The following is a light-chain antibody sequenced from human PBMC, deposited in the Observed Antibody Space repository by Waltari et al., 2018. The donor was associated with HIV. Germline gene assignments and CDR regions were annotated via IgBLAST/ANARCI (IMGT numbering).Light chain of an antibody. CDR1: SSDVGGYNL. J-gene: IGLJ3*02. CDR3: SSYTSSNTWM. V-gene: IGLV2-14*01. Sequence: QSALTQPASVSGSLRQSITISCTGRSSDVGGYNLVSWYQQYPGKAPKLMIYDVNKRPSGISDRFSGSKSGATASLTISGLLAEDEAVYYCSSYTSSNTWMFGGGTKLTVL. CDR2: DVN.